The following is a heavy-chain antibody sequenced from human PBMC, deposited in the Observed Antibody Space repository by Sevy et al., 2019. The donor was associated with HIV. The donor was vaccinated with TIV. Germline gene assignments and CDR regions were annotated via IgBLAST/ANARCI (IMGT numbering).Heavy chain of an antibody. Sequence: GGSLRLSCVAPGFKFNGHGIHWVRQAPGKGLQWVAGISHDGDNKMYRNAVKGRLSISGDQSKNTVYLQMGTLTAEDTAIYYCARDFEVNNWRVVGAFDMWGLGTMVTVSS. CDR3: ARDFEVNNWRVVGAFDM. V-gene: IGHV3-30*14. CDR2: ISHDGDNK. J-gene: IGHJ3*02. D-gene: IGHD3-3*01. CDR1: GFKFNGHG.